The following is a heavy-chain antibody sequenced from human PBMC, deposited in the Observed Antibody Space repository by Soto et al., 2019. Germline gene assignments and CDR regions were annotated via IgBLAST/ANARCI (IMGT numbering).Heavy chain of an antibody. Sequence: QVQLVQSGAEVKKPGSSVKVSCKASGGTFSSYTISWVRQAPGQGLERMGRIIPILAIANYAQKFQGRVTITEDKSTSTAYMELNSLRSEDTAVYYCARGGKVRGVIRYYYYGMDVRGQGTTVTVSS. CDR3: ARGGKVRGVIRYYYYGMDV. CDR2: IIPILAIA. D-gene: IGHD3-10*01. CDR1: GGTFSSYT. J-gene: IGHJ6*01. V-gene: IGHV1-69*02.